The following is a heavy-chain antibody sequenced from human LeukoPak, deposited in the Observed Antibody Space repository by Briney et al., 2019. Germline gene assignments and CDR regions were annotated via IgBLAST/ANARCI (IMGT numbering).Heavy chain of an antibody. Sequence: GGSLRLSCAASGFTFSTYSMNWVRQAPGKGLEWVSYISSSSSTIYYADSVKGRFTISRDNAKNSLYLQMNSLRAKDTAVYYCARGSTYYDSSGQVPFDYWGQGTLVTVSS. CDR3: ARGSTYYDSSGQVPFDY. V-gene: IGHV3-48*01. CDR1: GFTFSTYS. CDR2: ISSSSSTI. J-gene: IGHJ4*02. D-gene: IGHD3-22*01.